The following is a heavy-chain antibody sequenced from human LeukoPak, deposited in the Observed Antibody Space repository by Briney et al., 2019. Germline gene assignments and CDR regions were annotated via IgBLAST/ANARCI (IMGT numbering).Heavy chain of an antibody. CDR1: GGTFSSYA. V-gene: IGHV1-18*01. D-gene: IGHD6-13*01. CDR2: ISAYNGKT. CDR3: ARDVDSRSWFAN. J-gene: IGHJ5*02. Sequence: GASVKVSCKASGGTFSSYAISWVRQAPGQGLEWMGWISAYNGKTNFAQKFQGRVTMTTDTSTSTAYTVLRSLRSDDTAVYYCARDVDSRSWFANWGQGTLVTVTS.